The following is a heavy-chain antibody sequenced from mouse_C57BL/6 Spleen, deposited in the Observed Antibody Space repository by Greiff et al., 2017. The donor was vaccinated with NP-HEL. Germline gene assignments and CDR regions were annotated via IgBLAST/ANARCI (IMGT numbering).Heavy chain of an antibody. J-gene: IGHJ2*01. V-gene: IGHV1-15*01. D-gene: IGHD2-3*01. CDR1: GYTFTDYE. Sequence: VQLQQSGAELVRPGASVTLSCKASGYTFTDYEMHWVKQTPVHGLEWIGAIDPETGGTAYNQKFKGKAILTADKSSSTAYMELRSLTSEDSAVYYCTRSEGWLDYWGQGTTLTVSS. CDR2: IDPETGGT. CDR3: TRSEGWLDY.